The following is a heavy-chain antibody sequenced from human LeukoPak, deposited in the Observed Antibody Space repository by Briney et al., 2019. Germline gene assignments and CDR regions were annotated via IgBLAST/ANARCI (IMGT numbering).Heavy chain of an antibody. J-gene: IGHJ3*02. CDR3: AKELMDI. CDR2: IRYDGSNK. CDR1: GFTFNSYG. V-gene: IGHV3-30*02. Sequence: GGSLRLSCAASGFTFNSYGMHWVRRAPGKGLEWVTFIRYDGSNKYYADSVKGRFTISRDNSKNTLYLQMNSLRAEDTAVYYCAKELMDIWGQGTMVTVSS.